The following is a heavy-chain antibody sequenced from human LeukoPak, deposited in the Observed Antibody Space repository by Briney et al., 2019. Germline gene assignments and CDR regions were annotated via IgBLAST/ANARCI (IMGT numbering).Heavy chain of an antibody. CDR2: FDPEDGET. J-gene: IGHJ3*01. Sequence: ASVKVSCKVSGYTLTELSMHWVRQAPGKGLEWMGGFDPEDGETIYAQKFQGRVTMTEDTSTDTAYMELSSLRSEDTAVYYCARGTPDSSGYSPWGQGTMVTVSS. CDR1: GYTLTELS. D-gene: IGHD3-22*01. V-gene: IGHV1-24*01. CDR3: ARGTPDSSGYSP.